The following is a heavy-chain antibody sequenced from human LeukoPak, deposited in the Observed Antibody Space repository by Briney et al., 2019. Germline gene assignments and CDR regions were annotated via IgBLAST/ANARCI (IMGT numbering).Heavy chain of an antibody. CDR1: GFTFDDYA. D-gene: IGHD3-9*01. CDR3: TKGFSTRYFDWLLQH. V-gene: IGHV3-9*01. CDR2: ISWNSGSI. J-gene: IGHJ1*01. Sequence: GRSLRLSCAASGFTFDDYAMHWVRQAPGKGLEWVSGISWNSGSIGYADSVKGRFTISRDNAKNSLYLQMNNLRAEDTALYYCTKGFSTRYFDWLLQHWGQGTLVTVSS.